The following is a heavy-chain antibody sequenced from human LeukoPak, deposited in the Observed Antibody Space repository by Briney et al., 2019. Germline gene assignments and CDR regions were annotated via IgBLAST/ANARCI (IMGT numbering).Heavy chain of an antibody. J-gene: IGHJ3*02. CDR1: GGSISSYY. CDR2: IYYSGST. V-gene: IGHV4-59*01. Sequence: SETLSLTCTVSGGSISSYYWSWIRQPPGKGLEWIGYIYYSGSTNYSPSLKSRVTISVDTSKNQFSLKLSSVTAADTAVYYCARGGITKKGAFDIWGQGTMVTVSS. D-gene: IGHD3-3*01. CDR3: ARGGITKKGAFDI.